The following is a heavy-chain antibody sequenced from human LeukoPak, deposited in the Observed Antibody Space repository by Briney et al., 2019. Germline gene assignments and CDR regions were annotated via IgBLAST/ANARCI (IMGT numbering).Heavy chain of an antibody. D-gene: IGHD6-6*01. CDR3: ARGPKIAARASSPLHYFDY. J-gene: IGHJ4*02. CDR1: GGSISSGSYY. CDR2: IYTSGST. V-gene: IGHV4-61*02. Sequence: SQTLSLTCTVSGGSISSGSYYWSWIRQPAGKGLEWIGRIYTSGSTNYNPSLKSRVTISVDTSKNQFSLKPSSVTAADTAVYYCARGPKIAARASSPLHYFDYWGQGTLVTVSS.